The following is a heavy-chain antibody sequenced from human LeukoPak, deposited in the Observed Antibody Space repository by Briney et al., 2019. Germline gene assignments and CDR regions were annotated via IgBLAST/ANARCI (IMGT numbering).Heavy chain of an antibody. Sequence: GESLKISCKGSGYSFTKYWIGWVRQMPGKGLEGMGIIYPGDSDTRYSPSFQGQVTISADRSINTAYLQCNSLKASDTAIYYCARRDDGSETNWFDPWGQGTLVTVSS. CDR1: GYSFTKYW. J-gene: IGHJ5*02. CDR3: ARRDDGSETNWFDP. V-gene: IGHV5-51*01. D-gene: IGHD3-10*01. CDR2: IYPGDSDT.